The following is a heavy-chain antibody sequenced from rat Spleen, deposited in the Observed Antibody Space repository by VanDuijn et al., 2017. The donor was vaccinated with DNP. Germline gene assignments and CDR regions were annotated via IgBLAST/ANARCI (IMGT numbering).Heavy chain of an antibody. V-gene: IGHV5-31*01. J-gene: IGHJ2*01. CDR3: ARGGKLYFDY. Sequence: EVQLVESGGDLVQPGRSLKLSCVASGFQFNNYWMTWIRQAPGKGLEWVASITSSGGSTYYPDSVKGRFTISRDNAKNTLYLQMNSLRSEDTATYYCARGGKLYFDYWGQGVMVTVSS. CDR1: GFQFNNYW. CDR2: ITSSGGST.